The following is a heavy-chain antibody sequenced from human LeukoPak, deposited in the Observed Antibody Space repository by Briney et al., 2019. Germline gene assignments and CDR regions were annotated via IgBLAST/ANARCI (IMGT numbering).Heavy chain of an antibody. V-gene: IGHV1-18*01. D-gene: IGHD3-10*01. Sequence: ASVKVSCKASGYTFTKYGVSWVRQAPGQGLEWMGWVSGYNGNTDYAQRLQGRVTMTTDTSTSTAYMELRNLRSDDAAVYYCARQSVISSRSPDDAFDLWGQGTMVTVSS. J-gene: IGHJ3*01. CDR1: GYTFTKYG. CDR3: ARQSVISSRSPDDAFDL. CDR2: VSGYNGNT.